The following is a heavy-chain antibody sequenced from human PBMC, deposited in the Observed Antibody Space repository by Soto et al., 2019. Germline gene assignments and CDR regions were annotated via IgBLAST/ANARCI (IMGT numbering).Heavy chain of an antibody. V-gene: IGHV1-69*01. CDR3: ARDGGRHSGGIDY. D-gene: IGHD1-26*01. J-gene: IGHJ4*02. CDR2: IIPIFGTA. CDR1: GGTCSSYS. Sequence: QVQLVQSGAEVKKPGSSGKVSCKASGGTCSSYSINWVRQAPGQGLEWMGEIIPIFGTANYAQKFQGRVTITADESTSTAYMELSSLRSEDTAVYYCARDGGRHSGGIDYWGQGTLVTVSS.